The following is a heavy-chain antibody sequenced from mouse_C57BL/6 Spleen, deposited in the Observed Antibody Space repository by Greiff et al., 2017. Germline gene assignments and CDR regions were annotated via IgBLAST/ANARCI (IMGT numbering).Heavy chain of an antibody. CDR3: ARSSYYDNAYYFVK. D-gene: IGHD2-4*01. CDR1: GYTFTSSW. CDR2: IYPGSGRT. Sequence: VQLQQPGAELVKPGASVKMSCKASGYTFTSSWLTWVKQRPGQGLEWIGDIYPGSGRTNYNEKFKSKAKLTVDTSSSTAYMQLSSLTSEDSAVYYCARSSYYDNAYYFVKGGQGTTLTVSS. J-gene: IGHJ2*01. V-gene: IGHV1-55*01.